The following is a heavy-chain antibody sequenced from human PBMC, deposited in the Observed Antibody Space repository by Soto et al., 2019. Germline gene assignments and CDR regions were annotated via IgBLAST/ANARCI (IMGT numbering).Heavy chain of an antibody. CDR2: IYYSGST. CDR1: GGSISSSSYY. Sequence: SETLSLTCTVSGGSISSSSYYWGWIRQPPGKGLEWIGSIYYSGSTYYNPSLKSRVTISVDTSKNQFSLKLSSVTAADTAVYYCRRYSTIFGVVTDYWGQGTLVTVSS. D-gene: IGHD3-3*01. CDR3: RRYSTIFGVVTDY. J-gene: IGHJ4*02. V-gene: IGHV4-39*01.